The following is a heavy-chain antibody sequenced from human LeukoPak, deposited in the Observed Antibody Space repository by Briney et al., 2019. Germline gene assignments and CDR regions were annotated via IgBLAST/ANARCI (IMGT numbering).Heavy chain of an antibody. CDR1: GYTFTSYG. CDR2: ISAYNGNT. D-gene: IGHD1-26*01. CDR3: ARDQVGATSPNLGY. V-gene: IGHV1-18*01. Sequence: GASVKVSCKASGYTFTSYGISWVRQAPGQGLEWIGWISAYNGNTNYAQKLQGRVTMTTDTSTSTAYMELRSLRSDDTAVYYCARDQVGATSPNLGYWGQGTLVTVSS. J-gene: IGHJ4*02.